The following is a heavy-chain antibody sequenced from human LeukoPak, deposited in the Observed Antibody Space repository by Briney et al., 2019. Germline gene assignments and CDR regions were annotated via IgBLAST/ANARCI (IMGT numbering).Heavy chain of an antibody. J-gene: IGHJ6*03. Sequence: GGSLRLSCAASGFTFSSYWMHWVRQAPGKGLVWVSRINSDGSSTSYADSVKGRFTISRDNAKNTLYLQMNSLRAEDTAVNYCARAYYYYYMDVWGKGTTVTVSS. CDR3: ARAYYYYYMDV. V-gene: IGHV3-74*01. CDR2: INSDGSST. CDR1: GFTFSSYW.